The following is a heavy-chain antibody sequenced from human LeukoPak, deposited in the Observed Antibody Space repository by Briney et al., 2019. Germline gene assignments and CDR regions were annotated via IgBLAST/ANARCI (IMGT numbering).Heavy chain of an antibody. V-gene: IGHV1-2*02. CDR3: ARDRGYCSGGSCDNWFDP. Sequence: ASVKVSCKASGYTFTSYGISWVRQAPGQGLEWMGWINPNSGGTNYAQKFQGRVTMTRDTSISTAYMELSRLRSDDTAVYYCARDRGYCSGGSCDNWFDPWGQGTLVTVSS. CDR1: GYTFTSYG. CDR2: INPNSGGT. J-gene: IGHJ5*02. D-gene: IGHD2-15*01.